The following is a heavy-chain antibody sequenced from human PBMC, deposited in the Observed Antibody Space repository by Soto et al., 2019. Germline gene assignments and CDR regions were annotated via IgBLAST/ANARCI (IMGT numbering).Heavy chain of an antibody. CDR1: GGPFSGYY. CDR2: INQSGST. D-gene: IGHD1-26*01. Sequence: PSETLSLTCAVYGGPFSGYYWSWVRQPPGKGLEWIGEINQSGSTKYNPSLKSRVSTSVDTSKNQFSLKLTSVTAADTAMYYCAVGYYFDYWGQGALVTVSS. J-gene: IGHJ4*02. V-gene: IGHV4-34*01. CDR3: AVGYYFDY.